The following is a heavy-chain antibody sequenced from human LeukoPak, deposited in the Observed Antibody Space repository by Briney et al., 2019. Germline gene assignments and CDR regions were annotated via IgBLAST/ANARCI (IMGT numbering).Heavy chain of an antibody. Sequence: ASVNVSYKACVYSFTAYYIHWVGQAPRQGLEWMGWISPDSGGTNYAQKFQGRVTMTTEPSINTVYMDLSSLRSDDTAVYFCARAQAGTSCCHFDYWGQGTLVTVSS. CDR3: ARAQAGTSCCHFDY. V-gene: IGHV1-2*02. CDR2: ISPDSGGT. D-gene: IGHD2-2*01. CDR1: VYSFTAYY. J-gene: IGHJ4*02.